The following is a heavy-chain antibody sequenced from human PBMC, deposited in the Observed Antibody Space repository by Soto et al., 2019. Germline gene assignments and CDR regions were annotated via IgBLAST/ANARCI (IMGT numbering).Heavy chain of an antibody. CDR3: AKDDFTDRGDDYFDY. Sequence: GWSLRLSCAASGFSFTNFAMSWVRQAPGKGLEWVAGIGASGDITWYADSVKGRLSISRDNSKNTLYLQLNSLRFEDTAVYYCAKDDFTDRGDDYFDYWGPGTLVTVSS. V-gene: IGHV3-23*01. D-gene: IGHD2-21*02. CDR2: IGASGDIT. CDR1: GFSFTNFA. J-gene: IGHJ4*02.